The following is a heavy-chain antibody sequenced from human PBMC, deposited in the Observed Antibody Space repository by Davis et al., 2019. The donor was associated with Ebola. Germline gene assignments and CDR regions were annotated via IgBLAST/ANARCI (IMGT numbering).Heavy chain of an antibody. D-gene: IGHD5-12*01. CDR1: GDSVSSGG. Sequence: HSQTLSLTCAIPGDSVSSGGWNWIRQSPSRGLEWLGRTYYSSKWYNDYAVSVKSRITISPDTSKNQFSLQLNSVTPEDTALYYCARGWLRVGMDVWGEGTTVTVSS. J-gene: IGHJ6*04. V-gene: IGHV6-1*01. CDR3: ARGWLRVGMDV. CDR2: TYYSSKWYN.